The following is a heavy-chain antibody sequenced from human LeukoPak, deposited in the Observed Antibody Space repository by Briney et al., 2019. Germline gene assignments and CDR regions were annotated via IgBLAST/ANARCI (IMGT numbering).Heavy chain of an antibody. V-gene: IGHV3-30*18. CDR3: AKGFYDNSASGVFDI. CDR1: GFTFSSYA. J-gene: IGHJ3*02. CDR2: MSYDGGTK. D-gene: IGHD3-22*01. Sequence: PGRSLRLSCAASGFTFSSYAMHWVRQAPGKGLEWVAVMSYDGGTKYYAESVKGRFTISRDNSKNTLYLQMNSLRAEDTAVYYCAKGFYDNSASGVFDIWGQGTMVTVSS.